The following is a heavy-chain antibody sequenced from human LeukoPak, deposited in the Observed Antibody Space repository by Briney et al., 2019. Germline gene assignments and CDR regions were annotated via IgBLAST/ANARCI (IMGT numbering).Heavy chain of an antibody. V-gene: IGHV4-34*01. D-gene: IGHD4-17*01. CDR3: ARAGEDYGERNWFDP. CDR1: GGSFSGYY. J-gene: IGHJ5*02. Sequence: SETLSLTCAVYGGSFSGYYWSWIRQPPGKGLEWIGEINHSGSTNYNPSLKSRVTISVDTSKNQFSLKLSSVTAADTAVCYCARAGEDYGERNWFDPWGQGTLVTVSS. CDR2: INHSGST.